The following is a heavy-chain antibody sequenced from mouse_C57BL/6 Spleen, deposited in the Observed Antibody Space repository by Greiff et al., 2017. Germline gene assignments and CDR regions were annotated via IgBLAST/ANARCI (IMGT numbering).Heavy chain of an antibody. V-gene: IGHV1-54*01. CDR3: ARERSLYAMDY. CDR1: GYAFTNYL. CDR2: INPGRGGT. J-gene: IGHJ4*01. Sequence: QVQLQQSGAELVRPGTSVKVSCKASGYAFTNYLIEWVKQRPGQGLEWIGVINPGRGGTNYNEKFKGKATLTADKSSSTAYMQLSSLTSEDSAVYCCARERSLYAMDYWGQGTSVTVSS.